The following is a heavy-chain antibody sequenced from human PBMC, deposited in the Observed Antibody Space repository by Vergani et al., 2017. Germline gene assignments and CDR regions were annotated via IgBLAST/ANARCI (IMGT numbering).Heavy chain of an antibody. Sequence: QVQLVESGGGVVQPGRSLRLSCAASGFTFSSYAMHWVRQAPGKGLEWVAVISYEGSNKYYADSVKGRFTISRDNYKKRLYLQMNSLGAEDTAVYLCAREGSPNTVTFGYWGQGTLVTVSS. J-gene: IGHJ4*02. CDR3: AREGSPNTVTFGY. CDR1: GFTFSSYA. D-gene: IGHD4-17*01. CDR2: ISYEGSNK. V-gene: IGHV3-30-3*01.